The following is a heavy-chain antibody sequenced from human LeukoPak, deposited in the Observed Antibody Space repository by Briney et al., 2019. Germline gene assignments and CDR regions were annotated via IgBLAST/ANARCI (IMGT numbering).Heavy chain of an antibody. V-gene: IGHV3-9*01. CDR2: ISWNSGSI. CDR3: AKESGYCSGGSCYPFDY. Sequence: PGGSLRLSCAASGFTFSSYAMSWVRQAPGKGLEWVSGISWNSGSIGYADSVKGRFTISRDNAKNSLYLQMNSLRAEDTALYYCAKESGYCSGGSCYPFDYWGQGTLVTVSS. J-gene: IGHJ4*02. D-gene: IGHD2-15*01. CDR1: GFTFSSYA.